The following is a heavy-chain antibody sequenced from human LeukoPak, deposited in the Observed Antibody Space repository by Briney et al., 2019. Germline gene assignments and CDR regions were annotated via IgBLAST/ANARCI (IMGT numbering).Heavy chain of an antibody. CDR2: MSWSSGII. CDR3: AKDTGRPTDAITMEDNAFDI. V-gene: IGHV3-9*01. J-gene: IGHJ3*02. CDR1: GFTFDDHG. Sequence: PGGSLRLSCAASGFTFDDHGMHWVRKAPGKGLEWVSGMSWSSGIIGYADSVKGRFTISRDNAKNSLYLQMDSLRAEDTALYYCAKDTGRPTDAITMEDNAFDIWGQGTMVTVSS. D-gene: IGHD3-3*01.